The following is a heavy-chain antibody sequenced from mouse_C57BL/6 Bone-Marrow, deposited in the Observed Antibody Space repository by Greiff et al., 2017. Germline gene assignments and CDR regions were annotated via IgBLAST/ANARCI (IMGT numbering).Heavy chain of an antibody. V-gene: IGHV5-4*01. CDR1: GFTFSSYA. J-gene: IGHJ3*01. CDR3: AREGGGYDYDRGAWFAY. D-gene: IGHD2-4*01. CDR2: ISDGGSYT. Sequence: EVKVEESGGGLVKPGGSLKLSCAASGFTFSSYAMSWVRQTPEKRLAWVATISDGGSYTYYPDNVKGRFTISRDNAKNTLYLQMSQLKSEDTAMYYCAREGGGYDYDRGAWFAYWGQGNLVTVSA.